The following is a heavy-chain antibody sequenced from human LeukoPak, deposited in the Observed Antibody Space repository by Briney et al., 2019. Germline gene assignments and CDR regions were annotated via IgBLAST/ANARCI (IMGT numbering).Heavy chain of an antibody. CDR1: GGTFSSYA. Sequence: SVKVSCKASGGTFSSYAISWVRQAPGQGLEWMGGIIPIFGTANYAQKFQGRVTITADESTSTAYMELSSLRSEDTAVYYCARGGYCSSTSCYLDYWGQGTLVTVSS. CDR3: ARGGYCSSTSCYLDY. D-gene: IGHD2-2*01. J-gene: IGHJ4*02. V-gene: IGHV1-69*13. CDR2: IIPIFGTA.